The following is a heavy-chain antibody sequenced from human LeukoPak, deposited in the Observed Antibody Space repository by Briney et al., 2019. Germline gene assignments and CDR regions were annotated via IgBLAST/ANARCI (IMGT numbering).Heavy chain of an antibody. CDR2: ISGSGGST. CDR1: GFTFSSYA. CDR3: AIAKGPVDVVVAATGVFGY. J-gene: IGHJ4*02. Sequence: GGSLRLSCAASGFTFSSYAMSWVRQAPGKGLEWVSAISGSGGSTYYADSVKGRFTISRDNSKNTVYLQMNSLRGDDTAVYYCAIAKGPVDVVVAATGVFGYWGRGTLVTVSS. V-gene: IGHV3-23*01. D-gene: IGHD2-21*02.